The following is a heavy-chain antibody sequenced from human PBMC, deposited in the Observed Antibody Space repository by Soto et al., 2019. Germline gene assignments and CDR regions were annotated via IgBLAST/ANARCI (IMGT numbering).Heavy chain of an antibody. V-gene: IGHV5-51*01. CDR2: IHGGDSNT. D-gene: IGHD6-19*01. Sequence: GESLKISCKGSGYIFTSYWIGWVRQMSGKGLEWMGIIHGGDSNTRYSPSFEGQVTISTDKSISTAYLQWSSLKASDTAMYYCARRGTYSSGWDYWGQGTLVTVSS. CDR1: GYIFTSYW. CDR3: ARRGTYSSGWDY. J-gene: IGHJ4*02.